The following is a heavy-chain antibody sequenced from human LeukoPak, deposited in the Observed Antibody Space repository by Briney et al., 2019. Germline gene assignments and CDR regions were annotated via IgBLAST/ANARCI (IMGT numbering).Heavy chain of an antibody. D-gene: IGHD3-9*01. Sequence: ASVKVSCKASGYTFTSYGISWVRQAPGQGLEWMGWISAYNGNTNYAQKLQGRVTMTTDTSTSTAYMELRSLRSEDTAVYYCARSPKLLTGYYFDYWGQGTLVTVSS. V-gene: IGHV1-18*01. CDR1: GYTFTSYG. CDR2: ISAYNGNT. J-gene: IGHJ4*02. CDR3: ARSPKLLTGYYFDY.